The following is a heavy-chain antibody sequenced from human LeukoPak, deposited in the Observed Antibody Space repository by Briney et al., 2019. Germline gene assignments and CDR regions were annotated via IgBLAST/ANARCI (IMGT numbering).Heavy chain of an antibody. CDR1: GYSFTGYY. D-gene: IGHD3-3*01. CDR2: INPSGGST. J-gene: IGHJ4*02. V-gene: IGHV1-46*01. Sequence: ASVKVSCKASGYSFTGYYMHWVRQTPGQGLEWMGIINPSGGSTSYAQKFQGRVTMTRDMSTSTVYMELSSLRSEDTAVYYCARDLGESYDFWSGYGDYWGQGTLVTVSS. CDR3: ARDLGESYDFWSGYGDY.